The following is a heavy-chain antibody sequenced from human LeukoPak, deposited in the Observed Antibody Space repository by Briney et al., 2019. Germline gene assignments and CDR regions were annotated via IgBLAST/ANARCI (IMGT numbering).Heavy chain of an antibody. V-gene: IGHV4-30-4*08. D-gene: IGHD5-24*01. Sequence: SETLSLTCTVSGGSISSGDYYWSWIRQPPGKGLEWIGYIYYSGSTYYNPSLKSRVTISVDTSKNQFSLKLSSVTAADTAVYYCARDSRRDGYNLYAFDIWGQGTMVTVSS. CDR2: IYYSGST. J-gene: IGHJ3*02. CDR3: ARDSRRDGYNLYAFDI. CDR1: GGSISSGDYY.